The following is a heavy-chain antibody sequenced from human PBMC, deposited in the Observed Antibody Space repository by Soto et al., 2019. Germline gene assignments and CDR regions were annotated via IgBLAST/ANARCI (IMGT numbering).Heavy chain of an antibody. CDR2: IIPILGIA. Sequence: QVQLVQSGAEVKKPGSSVKVSCKASGGTFSSYTISWVRQAPGQGLEWMGRIIPILGIANYAQKFQGRVTITADKSTSTAYMELSSLRSEDTAVYYCARVYRDCRGGSCYDWYFDLWGRGTLVTVSS. CDR1: GGTFSSYT. D-gene: IGHD2-15*01. J-gene: IGHJ2*01. V-gene: IGHV1-69*02. CDR3: ARVYRDCRGGSCYDWYFDL.